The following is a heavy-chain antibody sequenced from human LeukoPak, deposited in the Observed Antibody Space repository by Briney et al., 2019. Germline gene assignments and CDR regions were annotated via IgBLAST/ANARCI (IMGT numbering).Heavy chain of an antibody. J-gene: IGHJ6*02. CDR3: ARDFLEYGSGSYWGVDYYYYGMDV. D-gene: IGHD3-10*01. V-gene: IGHV4-4*07. CDR1: GGSISSYY. CDR2: IYTSGST. Sequence: SETLSLTCTVSGGSISSYYWSWIRQPAGKGLEWIGRIYTSGSTNYNPSLKSRVTMSVDTSKNQFSLRLSSVTAADTAVYYCARDFLEYGSGSYWGVDYYYYGMDVWGQGTTVTVSS.